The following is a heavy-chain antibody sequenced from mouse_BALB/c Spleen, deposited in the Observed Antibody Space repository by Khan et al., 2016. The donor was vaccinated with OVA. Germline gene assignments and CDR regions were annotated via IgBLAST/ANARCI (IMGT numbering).Heavy chain of an antibody. Sequence: EVKLEESGGGLVQPGGSRKLSCAASGFTFSSFGMHWVRQAPEQGLEWVAYINSGSTTVYYADTVRGRFTISRDNHKNTLFLQMTSLRSEDTAMYSCARWGYYDYDGFDYWGQGTTLTVSS. CDR1: GFTFSSFG. CDR2: INSGSTTV. D-gene: IGHD2-4*01. CDR3: ARWGYYDYDGFDY. V-gene: IGHV5-17*02. J-gene: IGHJ2*01.